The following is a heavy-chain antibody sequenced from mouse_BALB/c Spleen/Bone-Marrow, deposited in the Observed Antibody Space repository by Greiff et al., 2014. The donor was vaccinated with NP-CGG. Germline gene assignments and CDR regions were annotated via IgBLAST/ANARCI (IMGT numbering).Heavy chain of an antibody. CDR2: IHPNSGNT. CDR1: GYTFTSSW. Sequence: VKLVESGSVLVRPGASVKLSCKASGYTFTSSWMHWAKQRPGQGLEWIGDIHPNSGNTNYNEKFRGKATLTVDTSSNTAYVDLSSLTPEDSAVYYCARSYRFWYFDVWGAGTTVTVSS. CDR3: ARSYRFWYFDV. D-gene: IGHD2-14*01. J-gene: IGHJ1*01. V-gene: IGHV1S130*01.